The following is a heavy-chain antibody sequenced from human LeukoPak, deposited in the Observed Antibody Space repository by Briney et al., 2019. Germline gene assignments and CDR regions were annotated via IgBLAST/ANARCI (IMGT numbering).Heavy chain of an antibody. V-gene: IGHV3-48*03. Sequence: PGGSLRLSCVAPGFXFSSYEINWVRQAPGKGLEWVSYISSSGSTIYYADSVKGRFTISRDNAKNSLYLQTNSLRAEDTAVYYCARVGGGHRSGWYLDYWGQGTLVTVSS. CDR1: GFXFSSYE. J-gene: IGHJ4*02. CDR3: ARVGGGHRSGWYLDY. CDR2: ISSSGSTI. D-gene: IGHD6-19*01.